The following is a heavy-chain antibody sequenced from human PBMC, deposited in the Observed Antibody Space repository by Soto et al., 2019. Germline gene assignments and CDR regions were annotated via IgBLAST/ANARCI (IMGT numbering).Heavy chain of an antibody. J-gene: IGHJ6*02. Sequence: QVQLVQSGAEVKKPGASVKVSCKASGYTFTGYYMHWVRQAPGQGLEWMGWINPNSGGTNYAQKFQGWVTMTRDTSISTAYMELSRLRSDDTAVYYCAREDSSSWYRGYYYYYYGMDVWGQGTTVTVSS. V-gene: IGHV1-2*04. CDR1: GYTFTGYY. CDR2: INPNSGGT. D-gene: IGHD6-13*01. CDR3: AREDSSSWYRGYYYYYYGMDV.